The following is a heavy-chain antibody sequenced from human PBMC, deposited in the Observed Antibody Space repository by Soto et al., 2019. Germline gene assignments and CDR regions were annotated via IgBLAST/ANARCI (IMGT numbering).Heavy chain of an antibody. D-gene: IGHD6-19*01. V-gene: IGHV4-34*01. J-gene: IGHJ6*02. CDR2: INHSGST. CDR3: ARERAVAGTYYYYYYGMDV. Sequence: SETLSLTCAVYGGSFSGYYWSWIRQPPGKGLEWIGVINHSGSTNSNPSLKSRVTISVDTSKNHFSLKLSSVTAADTAVYYCARERAVAGTYYYYYYGMDVWGQGTTVTVSS. CDR1: GGSFSGYY.